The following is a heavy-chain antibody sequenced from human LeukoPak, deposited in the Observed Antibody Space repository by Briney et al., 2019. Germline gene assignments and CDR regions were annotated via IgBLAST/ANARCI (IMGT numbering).Heavy chain of an antibody. CDR3: ARAKWLRLLLLLDY. V-gene: IGHV3-30*03. D-gene: IGHD5-12*01. CDR1: GXTFXNYX. CDR2: ISYDGSNK. J-gene: IGHJ4*02. Sequence: GRSLRLSCAASGXTFXNYXXXWXXXAPXXGLEWVAVISYDGSNKFYADSVKGRFTISRDNSENTLFLQMNSLRPEDTAVYYCARAKWLRLLLLLDYWGQGTLVTVSS.